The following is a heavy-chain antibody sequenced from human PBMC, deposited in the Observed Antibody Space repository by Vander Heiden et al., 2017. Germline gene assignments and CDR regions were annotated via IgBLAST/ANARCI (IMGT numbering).Heavy chain of an antibody. Sequence: EVQLVQSGAEVKKPGESLKISCKGSGYSFTSYWIGWVRQMPGKGLGWMGIIYPGHSDTRYSPSFQAQVTISADKSISTAYLQWSSLKASDTAMYYCARHGGRVATTDPVYYYGMDVWGQGTTVTVSS. CDR3: ARHGGRVATTDPVYYYGMDV. CDR1: GYSFTSYW. CDR2: IYPGHSDT. J-gene: IGHJ6*02. D-gene: IGHD5-12*01. V-gene: IGHV5-51*01.